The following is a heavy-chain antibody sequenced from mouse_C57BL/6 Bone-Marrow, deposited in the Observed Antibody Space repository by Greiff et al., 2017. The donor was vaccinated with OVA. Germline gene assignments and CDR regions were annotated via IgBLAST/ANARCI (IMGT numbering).Heavy chain of an antibody. J-gene: IGHJ4*01. D-gene: IGHD1-1*01. V-gene: IGHV7-1*01. Sequence: ILVASGVGLFPSGRSLSLSCATSGFPFRAFSLEWVRQAPGKGLEWLASRRNTANDYTTEYSASVKGRFIVSRDTSQSILYLQMNALRAEDTAIYYCARDVYEGAMDYWGQGTSVTVSS. CDR3: ARDVYEGAMDY. CDR1: GFPFRAFS. CDR2: RRNTANDYTT.